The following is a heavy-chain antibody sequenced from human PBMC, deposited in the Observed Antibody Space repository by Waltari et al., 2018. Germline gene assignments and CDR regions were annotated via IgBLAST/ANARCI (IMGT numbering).Heavy chain of an antibody. V-gene: IGHV3-30*01. D-gene: IGHD3-3*01. CDR2: ISYDGSNK. CDR1: GFTFSSYA. Sequence: QVQLVESGGGVVQPGRSLRLSCAASGFTFSSYAMHWFRPAPGKGLEWVAVISYDGSNKYYADSVKGRFTISRDNSKNTLYLQMNSLRAEDTAVYYCARDILEWLLFDGGPPYYYYYGMDVWGQGTTVTVSS. J-gene: IGHJ6*02. CDR3: ARDILEWLLFDGGPPYYYYYGMDV.